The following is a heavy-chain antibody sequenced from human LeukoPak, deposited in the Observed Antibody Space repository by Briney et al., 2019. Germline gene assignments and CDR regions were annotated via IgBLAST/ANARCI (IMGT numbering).Heavy chain of an antibody. CDR2: IIPIFGTA. J-gene: IGHJ4*02. V-gene: IGHV1-69*06. CDR1: GGTFSSYA. Sequence: ASVKVSCKASGGTFSSYAISWVRQAPGQGLEWMGGIIPIFGTANYAQKFQGRVTITADKSTSTAYMELSSLRSEDTAVYYCARGPRDYDILTGFDYWGQGTLVTVSS. CDR3: ARGPRDYDILTGFDY. D-gene: IGHD3-9*01.